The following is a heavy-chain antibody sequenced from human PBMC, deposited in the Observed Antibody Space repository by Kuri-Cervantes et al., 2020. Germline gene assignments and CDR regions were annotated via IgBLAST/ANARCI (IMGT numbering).Heavy chain of an antibody. CDR2: ISYDGSNE. CDR3: AKEFLLLTGPLGAFDI. Sequence: GESLKISCAASGFTFSHYGMHWVRQAPGKGLEWVAIISYDGSNEYYADSVKGRFTISRDNSKNTVYLQMSSLRAEDTAVYHCAKEFLLLTGPLGAFDIWGQGTMVTVSS. D-gene: IGHD3-9*01. J-gene: IGHJ3*02. CDR1: GFTFSHYG. V-gene: IGHV3-30*18.